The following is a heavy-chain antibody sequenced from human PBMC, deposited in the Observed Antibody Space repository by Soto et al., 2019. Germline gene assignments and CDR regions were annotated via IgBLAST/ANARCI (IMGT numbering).Heavy chain of an antibody. D-gene: IGHD3-3*01. CDR2: MNPNSGNT. CDR3: ARTEAITIFGVAGYYYYMDV. J-gene: IGHJ6*03. V-gene: IGHV1-8*01. CDR1: GYTFTSYD. Sequence: GASVKVSCKASGYTFTSYDINWVRQATGQGLEWMGWMNPNSGNTGYAQKFQGRVTMTRNTSISKAYMELSSLRSEDTAVYYCARTEAITIFGVAGYYYYMDVWGKGTTVTVSS.